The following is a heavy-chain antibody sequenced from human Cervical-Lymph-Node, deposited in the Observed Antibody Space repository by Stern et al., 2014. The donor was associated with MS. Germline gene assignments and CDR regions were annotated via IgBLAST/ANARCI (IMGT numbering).Heavy chain of an antibody. D-gene: IGHD5-12*01. CDR3: ARTPDRYSGYDPDAFDI. CDR1: GFSLSNARMG. CDR2: NFSNDEK. J-gene: IGHJ3*02. V-gene: IGHV2-26*01. Sequence: QVTLRESGPVLVKPTETLTLTCTVSGFSLSNARMGVSWIRQPPGKALEWLAPNFSNDEKSYSTSLKSRLTISKDTSKSQVVLTMTNMDPVDTATYYCARTPDRYSGYDPDAFDIWGQGTMVTVSS.